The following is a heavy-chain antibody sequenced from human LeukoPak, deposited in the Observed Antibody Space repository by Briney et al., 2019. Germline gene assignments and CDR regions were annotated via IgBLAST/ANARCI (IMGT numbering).Heavy chain of an antibody. J-gene: IGHJ6*03. D-gene: IGHD1-14*01. CDR1: GYSLSDNY. CDR2: INPRNGET. CDR3: AREQPGVGYYYYMDV. Sequence: ASVKVSCKASGYSLSDNYLHWVRQAPGQRLEWMAWINPRNGETKFAPRFQGRVTLTRDTSITTAYMELSRLRPDDTAVYYCAREQPGVGYYYYMDVWGKGTTVTISS. V-gene: IGHV1-2*02.